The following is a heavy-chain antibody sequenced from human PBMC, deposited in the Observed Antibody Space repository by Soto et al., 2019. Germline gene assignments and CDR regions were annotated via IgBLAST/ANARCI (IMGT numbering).Heavy chain of an antibody. J-gene: IGHJ5*02. V-gene: IGHV4-31*03. CDR2: IYYSGST. CDR1: GGSISSGGYY. D-gene: IGHD6-13*01. CDR3: ARVFSDSSSFFDP. Sequence: SETLSLTCTVSGGSISSGGYYWSWIRQHPGKGMEWIGYIYYSGSTYYNPSLKSRVTISVDTSKNQFSLKLSSVTAADTAVYYCARVFSDSSSFFDPWGQGTLVTVPQ.